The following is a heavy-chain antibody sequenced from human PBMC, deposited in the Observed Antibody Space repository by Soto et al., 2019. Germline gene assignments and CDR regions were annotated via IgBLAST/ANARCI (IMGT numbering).Heavy chain of an antibody. CDR1: GFTVSSKY. CDR3: ARDDVLCVGGRCYGGPLDV. J-gene: IGHJ6*04. D-gene: IGHD2-15*01. Sequence: EVQLVESGGGLVQPGGSLRLSCAASGFTVSSKYMSWVRQAPGKGLEGVSLIQSGGPTYYADSVKGSFTTSRDASENTVRLQMDSLRAEDTVIYYCARDDVLCVGGRCYGGPLDVWGKGTTVTVSS. V-gene: IGHV3-66*01. CDR2: IQSGGPT.